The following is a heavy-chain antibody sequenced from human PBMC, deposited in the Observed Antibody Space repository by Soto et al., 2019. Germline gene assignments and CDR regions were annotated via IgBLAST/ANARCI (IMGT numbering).Heavy chain of an antibody. V-gene: IGHV4-31*03. D-gene: IGHD3-22*01. CDR1: GGSISSGGYY. J-gene: IGHJ3*02. CDR2: IYYSGST. CDR3: AREFYYDSSGYYPQDAFDI. Sequence: PSETLSLTCTVSGGSISSGGYYWSWIRQHPGKGLEWIGYIYYSGSTYYNPSLKSRVTISVDTSKNQFSLKLSSVTAADTAVYYCAREFYYDSSGYYPQDAFDIWGQGTMVTVS.